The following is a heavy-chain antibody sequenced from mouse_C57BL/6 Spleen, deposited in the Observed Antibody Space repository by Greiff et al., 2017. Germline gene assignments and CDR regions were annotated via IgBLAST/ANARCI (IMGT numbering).Heavy chain of an antibody. D-gene: IGHD4-1*02. J-gene: IGHJ1*03. CDR3: ARSNWDVPYWYFDV. V-gene: IGHV1-66*01. CDR2: IYPGSGNT. CDR1: GYSFTSYY. Sequence: QVQLKQSGPELVKPGASVKISCKASGYSFTSYYIHWVKQRPGQGLEWIGWIYPGSGNTKYNEKFKGKATLTADTSSSTAYMQLSSLTSEDSAVYYCARSNWDVPYWYFDVWGTGTTVTVSS.